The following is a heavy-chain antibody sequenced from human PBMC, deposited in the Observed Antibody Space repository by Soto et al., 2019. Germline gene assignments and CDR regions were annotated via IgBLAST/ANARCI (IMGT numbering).Heavy chain of an antibody. CDR1: GFTFSSYE. CDR3: ARAGRDSSSWYRVVEY. CDR2: ISSSGSTI. V-gene: IGHV3-48*03. Sequence: EVQLVESGGGLVQPGGSRRLSCAASGFTFSSYEMNWVRQAPGKGLAWVSYISSSGSTIYYADSVKGRITISRDNAKNSLYLQMNRLRAEDTAVYYCARAGRDSSSWYRVVEYWGQGTMVTVSS. J-gene: IGHJ4*02. D-gene: IGHD6-13*01.